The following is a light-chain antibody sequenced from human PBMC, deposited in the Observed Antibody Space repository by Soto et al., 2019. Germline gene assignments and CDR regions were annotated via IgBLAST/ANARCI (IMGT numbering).Light chain of an antibody. CDR2: AAS. CDR1: QDISSY. J-gene: IGKJ1*01. CDR3: QQLNSFPRT. V-gene: IGKV1-9*01. Sequence: DIQLTQSPSFLSASVGDRVTITCRASQDISSYLAWYQQKPGKAPEFLMSAASTSQSGAPSRISGGGSGTEFSLTISSLQPEDFATYYCQQLNSFPRTFGQGTKVEIK.